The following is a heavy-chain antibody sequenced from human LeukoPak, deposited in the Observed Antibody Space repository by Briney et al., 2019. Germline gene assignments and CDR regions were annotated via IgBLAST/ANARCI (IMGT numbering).Heavy chain of an antibody. CDR3: ARCGYRGSYFFAFDI. V-gene: IGHV3-11*01. CDR2: IDSGGETK. CDR1: GFSISDYH. Sequence: PGGSLRLSCAASGFSISDYHMTWIRQAPGKGLEWVSYIDSGGETKYYTDSVKGRFTVSRDNAKNSLYLQLNSLRAEDTAVYYCARCGYRGSYFFAFDIWGQETMVTASS. J-gene: IGHJ3*02. D-gene: IGHD1-26*01.